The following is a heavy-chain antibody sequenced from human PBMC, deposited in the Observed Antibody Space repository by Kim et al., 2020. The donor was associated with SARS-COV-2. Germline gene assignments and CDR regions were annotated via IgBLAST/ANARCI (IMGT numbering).Heavy chain of an antibody. Sequence: GGSLRLSCAAAGLGFSSDNMSWVRQAPGKGLEWVSYISSGGTYTYYADAVKGRFTISRDNVKKSLYLQLNSLRAEDTATYYCARVRRNYYGRDYYGMVVWGKGTAVTVSS. CDR3: ARVRRNYYGRDYYGMVV. D-gene: IGHD3-3*01. CDR1: GLGFSSDN. J-gene: IGHJ6*04. CDR2: ISSGGTYT. V-gene: IGHV3-21*01.